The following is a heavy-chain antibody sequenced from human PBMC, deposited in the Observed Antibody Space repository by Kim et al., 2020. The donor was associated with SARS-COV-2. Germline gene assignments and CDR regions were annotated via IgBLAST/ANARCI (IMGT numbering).Heavy chain of an antibody. V-gene: IGHV3-15*01. D-gene: IGHD3-10*01. CDR1: GFTFSNAW. CDR3: TTEYYYGSGSLDYYYGMDV. Sequence: GRSLRLSCAASGFTFSNAWMSWVRQAPGKGLEWVGRIKSKTDGGTTDYAAPVKGRFTISRDDSKNTLYLQMNSLKTEDTAVYYCTTEYYYGSGSLDYYYGMDVWGQGTTVTVSS. CDR2: IKSKTDGGTT. J-gene: IGHJ6*02.